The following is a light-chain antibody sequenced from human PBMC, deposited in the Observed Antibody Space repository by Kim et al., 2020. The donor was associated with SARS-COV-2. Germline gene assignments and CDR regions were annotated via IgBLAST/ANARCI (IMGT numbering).Light chain of an antibody. CDR3: QQYGSSSLT. CDR2: GAS. J-gene: IGKJ4*01. Sequence: EIVLTQSPGTLSLSPGERATLSCRASQTVISNYLAWYQQKPGQAPRLVIYGASSRATGIPDRISGSGSRTDFTLTISRLEPEDSAVYYCQQYGSSSLTFGGGTKVDIK. V-gene: IGKV3-20*01. CDR1: QTVISNY.